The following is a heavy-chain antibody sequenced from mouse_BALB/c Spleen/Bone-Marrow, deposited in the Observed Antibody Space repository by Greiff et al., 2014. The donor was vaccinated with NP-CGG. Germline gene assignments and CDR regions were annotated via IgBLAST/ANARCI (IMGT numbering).Heavy chain of an antibody. J-gene: IGHJ2*01. CDR3: ANYYYGYYFDS. V-gene: IGHV14-3*02. D-gene: IGHD1-1*01. CDR2: IDPANGNT. CDR1: GFNIKDTY. Sequence: EVKLVESGAELVKPGASVKLSCTASGFNIKDTYMHWVKQRPEQGLEWIGRIDPANGNTKYDPKFQGKATITADTSSNTAYLQLSSLTAEDTVVYCCANYYYGYYFDSWGQGTTLTVSS.